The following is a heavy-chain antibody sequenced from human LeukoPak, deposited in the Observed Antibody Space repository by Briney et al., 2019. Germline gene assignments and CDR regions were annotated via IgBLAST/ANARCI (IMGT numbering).Heavy chain of an antibody. CDR3: ARDLSLPYHDILTGYYSEANWFDP. CDR2: INWNGGST. V-gene: IGHV3-20*04. J-gene: IGHJ5*02. D-gene: IGHD3-9*01. CDR1: GFTFDDYG. Sequence: GGSLRLSCAASGFTFDDYGMSWVRQAPGKGLEWVSGINWNGGSTGYADSVKGRFTISRDNAKNSLYLQMNSLRAEDTALYYCARDLSLPYHDILTGYYSEANWFDPWGQGTLVTVSS.